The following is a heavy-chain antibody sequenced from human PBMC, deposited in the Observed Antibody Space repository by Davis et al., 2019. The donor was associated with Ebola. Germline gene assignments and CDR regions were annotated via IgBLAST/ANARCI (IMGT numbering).Heavy chain of an antibody. CDR2: ISSSSSTI. D-gene: IGHD2-2*01. Sequence: GGSLRLSCAASGFTFSSYSMNWVRQAPGKGLEWVSYISSSSSTIYYADSVKGRFTISRDNAKNSLYLQMNSLRDEDTAVYYCARGPRTSVPAAVGWFDPWGQGTLVTVSS. V-gene: IGHV3-48*02. J-gene: IGHJ5*02. CDR3: ARGPRTSVPAAVGWFDP. CDR1: GFTFSSYS.